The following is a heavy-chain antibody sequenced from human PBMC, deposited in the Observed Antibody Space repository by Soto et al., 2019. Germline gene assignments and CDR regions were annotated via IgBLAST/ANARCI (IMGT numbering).Heavy chain of an antibody. D-gene: IGHD2-8*01. Sequence: ASVKVSCKTSGYTFSNYAISWVRQAPGQGLEWMGWISPYNGNANYTEKFQGRVSMTTDTSTTTAYMELTSLTSDDTAIYYCAPATSLIMAAPAYWGQGNLVTVSS. CDR3: APATSLIMAAPAY. V-gene: IGHV1-18*04. J-gene: IGHJ4*02. CDR1: GYTFSNYA. CDR2: ISPYNGNA.